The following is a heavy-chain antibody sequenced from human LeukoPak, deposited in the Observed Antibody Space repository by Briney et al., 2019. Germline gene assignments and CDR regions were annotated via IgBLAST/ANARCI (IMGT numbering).Heavy chain of an antibody. V-gene: IGHV3-23*01. J-gene: IGHJ4*02. Sequence: PGGSLRLSCAASGFTFSSYAMSWVRQAPGKGLEWVSAISGSGGSTYYADSVKGRFTISRDNAKNSLYLQMNSLRVEDTAVYYCARDLSTGWYKGIDYWGQGTLVTVSS. CDR2: ISGSGGST. CDR1: GFTFSSYA. D-gene: IGHD6-19*01. CDR3: ARDLSTGWYKGIDY.